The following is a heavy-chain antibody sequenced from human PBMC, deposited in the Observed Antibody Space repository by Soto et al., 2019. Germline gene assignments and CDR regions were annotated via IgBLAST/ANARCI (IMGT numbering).Heavy chain of an antibody. Sequence: SETLSLTCTVSGGSISSAGYYWGWIRQSQGKGLEWIGYIYYSGSTHYNPSLKRRLIFLIDTSHNQLSLKLSSLPAAVTALDPGAAAQCEYRFDYSGKGYRVTVSS. CDR1: GGSISSAGYY. V-gene: IGHV4-31*03. D-gene: IGHD2-2*01. CDR2: IYYSGST. CDR3: AAAQCEYRFDY. J-gene: IGHJ4*02.